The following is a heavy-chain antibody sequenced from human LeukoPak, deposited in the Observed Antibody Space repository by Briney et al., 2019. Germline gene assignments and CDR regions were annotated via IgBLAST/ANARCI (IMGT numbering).Heavy chain of an antibody. Sequence: SETLSLTCTVSGGSISSYYWSWIRQPPGKGLEWIGYIYYSGSTNYNPSLKSRVTISVDTSKNQFSLKLSSVTAADTAVYYCARVEVDTAMAVDYWGQGTLVTASS. CDR2: IYYSGST. CDR1: GGSISSYY. J-gene: IGHJ4*02. V-gene: IGHV4-59*01. D-gene: IGHD5-18*01. CDR3: ARVEVDTAMAVDY.